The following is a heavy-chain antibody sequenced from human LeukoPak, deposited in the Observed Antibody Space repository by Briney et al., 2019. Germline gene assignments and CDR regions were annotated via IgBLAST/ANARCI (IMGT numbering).Heavy chain of an antibody. CDR2: INPNSGGT. V-gene: IGHV1-2*04. CDR3: ARERKAAAFDY. CDR1: GYTFNGYY. Sequence: ASVKLCCKASGYTFNGYYMHCMRQAPGQWLEWMGWINPNSGGTNYAQKFQGWVTMTRDTSISTAYMELSRLRSDDTAVYYCARERKAAAFDYWGQGTLVTVSS. J-gene: IGHJ4*02. D-gene: IGHD6-13*01.